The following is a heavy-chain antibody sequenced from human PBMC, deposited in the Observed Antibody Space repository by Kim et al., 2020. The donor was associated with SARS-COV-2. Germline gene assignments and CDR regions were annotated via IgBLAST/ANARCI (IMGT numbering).Heavy chain of an antibody. Sequence: GGSLRLSCAASGFTFSSYAMSWVRQAPGKGLEWVSAISGSGGSTYYADSVKGRFTISRDNSKNTLYLQMNSLRAEDTAVYYCAKCWDDGSTTSYYYYGMDVWGQGTTVTVSS. CDR2: ISGSGGST. D-gene: IGHD2-2*01. CDR3: AKCWDDGSTTSYYYYGMDV. V-gene: IGHV3-23*01. CDR1: GFTFSSYA. J-gene: IGHJ6*02.